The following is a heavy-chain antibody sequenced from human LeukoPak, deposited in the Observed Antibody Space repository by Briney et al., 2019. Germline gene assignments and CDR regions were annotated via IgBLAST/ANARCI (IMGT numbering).Heavy chain of an antibody. D-gene: IGHD6-19*01. J-gene: IGHJ4*02. CDR1: GFTFSSYS. CDR2: IWYDGSNK. Sequence: PGGSLRLSCAASGFTFSSYSMNWVRQAPGKGLEWVAVIWYDGSNKYYADSVKGRFTISRDNSKNTLYLQMNSLRAEDTAVYYCAREDSSGWYFLSGLAFDYWGQGTLVTVSS. V-gene: IGHV3-33*08. CDR3: AREDSSGWYFLSGLAFDY.